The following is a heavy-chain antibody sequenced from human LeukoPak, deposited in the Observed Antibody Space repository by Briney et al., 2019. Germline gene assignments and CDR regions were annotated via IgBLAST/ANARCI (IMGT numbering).Heavy chain of an antibody. V-gene: IGHV1-69*15. Sequence: ASVKVSCKASGGTFSSYAISWVRQAPGQGLEWMGRIIPIFGTANYAQKFQGRVTITADESTSTAYMELSSLRSEDTAVYYCATGSHRMGYFDYWGQGTLVTVSS. CDR2: IIPIFGTA. CDR3: ATGSHRMGYFDY. CDR1: GGTFSSYA. D-gene: IGHD1-26*01. J-gene: IGHJ4*02.